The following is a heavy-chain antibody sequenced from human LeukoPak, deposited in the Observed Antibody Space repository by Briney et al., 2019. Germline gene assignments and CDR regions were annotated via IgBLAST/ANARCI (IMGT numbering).Heavy chain of an antibody. CDR3: ARGAQLWLTYGMDV. Sequence: ASVKVSCKASGYTFSNYGISWVRQAPGQGLEWMGIINPSGGSTSYAQKFQGRVTMTRDTSTSTVYMELSSLRSEDTAVYYCARGAQLWLTYGMDVWGQGTTVTVSS. V-gene: IGHV1-46*01. CDR1: GYTFSNYG. J-gene: IGHJ6*02. D-gene: IGHD5-18*01. CDR2: INPSGGST.